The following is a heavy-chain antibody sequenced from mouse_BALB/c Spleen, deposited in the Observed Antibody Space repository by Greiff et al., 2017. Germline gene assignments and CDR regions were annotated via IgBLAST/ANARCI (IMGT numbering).Heavy chain of an antibody. CDR2: IRNKANGYTT. CDR1: GFTFTDYY. Sequence: EVQVVESGGGLVQPGGSLRLSCATSGFTFTDYYMSWVRQPPGKALEWLGFIRNKANGYTTEYSASVKGRFTISRDNSQSILYLQMNTLRAEDSATYYCARDMGYRAWFAYWGQGTLVTVSA. J-gene: IGHJ3*01. CDR3: ARDMGYRAWFAY. V-gene: IGHV7-3*02.